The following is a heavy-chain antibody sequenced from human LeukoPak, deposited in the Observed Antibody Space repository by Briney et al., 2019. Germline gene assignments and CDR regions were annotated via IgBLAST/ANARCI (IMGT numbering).Heavy chain of an antibody. V-gene: IGHV3-33*01. J-gene: IGHJ4*02. CDR1: GFTFSSYA. CDR3: ARRYSSGWYYFDY. Sequence: GRSLSLSCAASGFTFSSYAMHWVRQAPGKGLEWVAVIWYDGSNKYYADSVKGRFTISRDNSKNTLYLQMNSLRAEDTAVYYCARRYSSGWYYFDYWGQGTLVTVSS. CDR2: IWYDGSNK. D-gene: IGHD6-19*01.